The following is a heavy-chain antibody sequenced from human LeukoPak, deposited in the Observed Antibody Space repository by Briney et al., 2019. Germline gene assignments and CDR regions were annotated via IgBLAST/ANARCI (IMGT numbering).Heavy chain of an antibody. D-gene: IGHD5-24*01. V-gene: IGHV3-48*03. Sequence: PGGSLRLSCAASGFTFSSYEMNWVRQAPGKGLEWFSYISSRGNTIYYADSVKGRFTISRDNAKNSLYLQMNSLRAEDTAVYYCARGSSGGYNYPFDYWGQGTLVTVSS. J-gene: IGHJ4*02. CDR1: GFTFSSYE. CDR3: ARGSSGGYNYPFDY. CDR2: ISSRGNTI.